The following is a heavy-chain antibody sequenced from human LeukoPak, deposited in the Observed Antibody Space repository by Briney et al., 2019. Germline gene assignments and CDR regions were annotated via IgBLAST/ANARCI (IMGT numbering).Heavy chain of an antibody. CDR2: ISSDAASI. J-gene: IGHJ4*02. V-gene: IGHV3-48*03. CDR3: ARGMNGVGGYDILIDY. CDR1: GFTFSSYE. D-gene: IGHD3-9*01. Sequence: GGSLKLSCAASGFTFSSYEMNWVRRAPGKGLEWVSYISSDAASIYYADSVRGRFTISRDNAKNSLFLQVYSLRDEDTAVYYCARGMNGVGGYDILIDYWGQGTLVTVSS.